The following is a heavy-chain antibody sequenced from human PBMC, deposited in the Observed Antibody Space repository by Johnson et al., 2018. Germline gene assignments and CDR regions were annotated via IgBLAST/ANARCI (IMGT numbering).Heavy chain of an antibody. CDR3: AANTAMDYYYYYMDV. CDR1: GFTFSSYS. J-gene: IGHJ6*03. D-gene: IGHD5-18*01. V-gene: IGHV3-21*01. CDR2: ISSSSSYI. Sequence: VQLVESGGGLVKPGGSLGLCCAASGFTFSSYSMKWVRQAPGKGLEWVSSISSSSSYIYYADSVKGRFTISRDNAKNSLYLQMNSLRAEDTAVYYCAANTAMDYYYYYMDVWGKGTTVTVSS.